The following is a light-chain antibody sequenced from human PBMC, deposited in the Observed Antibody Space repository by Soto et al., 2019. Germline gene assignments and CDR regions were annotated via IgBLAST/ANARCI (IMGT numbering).Light chain of an antibody. V-gene: IGKV3-20*01. CDR2: SAS. J-gene: IGKJ1*01. CDR1: QSVSTTY. CDR3: QQYTSSPEWT. Sequence: EIVLTQSPGTLSLSPGERATLSCRASQSVSTTYSAWYQQKLGQAPRLLIYSASSRATGVPDRFSGSGSGTDFTLTISRLEPEDFAVYYCQQYTSSPEWTFGQGTKVEVK.